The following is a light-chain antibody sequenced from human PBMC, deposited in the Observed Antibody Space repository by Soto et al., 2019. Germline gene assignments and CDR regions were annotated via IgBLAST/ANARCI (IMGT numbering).Light chain of an antibody. CDR1: QSVSSSY. J-gene: IGKJ1*01. CDR2: GAS. CDR3: QQYNKWHLT. V-gene: IGKV3-20*01. Sequence: EIVLTKSPCTLSLSPGERATLSCRASQSVSSSYLAWYQQKPGQAPRLLIYGASSRATGIPDRFSGSGSGTEFTLIISSLQSEDFAVYYCQQYNKWHLTFGQGTKVDIK.